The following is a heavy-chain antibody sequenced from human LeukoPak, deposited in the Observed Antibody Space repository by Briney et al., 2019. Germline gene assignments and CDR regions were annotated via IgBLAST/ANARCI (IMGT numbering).Heavy chain of an antibody. J-gene: IGHJ4*02. Sequence: GGSLRLSCAGYGFTFSSYAMSWVRQAPGQGLEWDSVISDSGDYTSYADSVRGRFTISRDNSRNKLYLQMISLRPEDTAVYYCAKDTSIGKYCTDGVCSPFDYWGQGTLVTVSS. CDR2: ISDSGDYT. V-gene: IGHV3-23*01. CDR1: GFTFSSYA. D-gene: IGHD2-8*01. CDR3: AKDTSIGKYCTDGVCSPFDY.